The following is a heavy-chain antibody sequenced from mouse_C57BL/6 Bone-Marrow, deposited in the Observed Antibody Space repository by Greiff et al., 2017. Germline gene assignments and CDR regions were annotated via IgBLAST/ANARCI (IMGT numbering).Heavy chain of an antibody. V-gene: IGHV5-2*01. CDR1: EYEFPSHD. J-gene: IGHJ4*01. Sequence: DVMLVESGGGLVQPGESLKLSCESNEYEFPSHDMSWVRKTPEKRLELVAAINSDGGSTYYPDTMERRFIISSDNTKKTLYLQMSSLRSEDTALYYCARQSTMITTGAMDYWGQGTSVTVSS. CDR2: INSDGGST. D-gene: IGHD2-4*01. CDR3: ARQSTMITTGAMDY.